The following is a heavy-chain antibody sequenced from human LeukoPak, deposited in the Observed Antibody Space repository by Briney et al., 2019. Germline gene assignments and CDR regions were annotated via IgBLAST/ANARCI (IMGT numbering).Heavy chain of an antibody. D-gene: IGHD2-2*01. CDR1: GFTFDDYG. CDR2: INWNGGST. J-gene: IGHJ6*03. V-gene: IGHV3-20*04. CDR3: ARGKYQLLSGYYYYMDV. Sequence: GGSLRLSCAASGFTFDDYGMSWVRQAPEKGLEWVSGINWNGGSTGYADSVKGRFTISRDNAKNSLYLQMNSLRAEDTALYYCARGKYQLLSGYYYYMDVWGKGTTVTVSS.